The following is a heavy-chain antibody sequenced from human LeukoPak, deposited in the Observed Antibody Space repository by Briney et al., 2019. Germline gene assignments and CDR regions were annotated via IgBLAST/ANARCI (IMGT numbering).Heavy chain of an antibody. D-gene: IGHD5-24*01. J-gene: IGHJ4*02. Sequence: GGSLRLSCAASGFTFSSYEMNWVRQAPGKGLEWVAFIRYDGSNKYYADSVKGRFTISRDNSKNTLYLQINSLRAEDTAVYYCAKDLFLNRDGYNSPFDYWGQGTLVTVSS. V-gene: IGHV3-30*02. CDR2: IRYDGSNK. CDR1: GFTFSSYE. CDR3: AKDLFLNRDGYNSPFDY.